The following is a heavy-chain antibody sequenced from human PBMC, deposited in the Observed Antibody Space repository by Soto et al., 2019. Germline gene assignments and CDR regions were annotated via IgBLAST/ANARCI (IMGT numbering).Heavy chain of an antibody. V-gene: IGHV3-30-3*01. J-gene: IGHJ4*02. D-gene: IGHD6-13*01. Sequence: PGGSLRLSCAASGFTFSSYAMHWVRQAPGKGLEWVAVISYDGSNKYYAGSVKGRFTISRDNSKNTLYLQMNSLRAEDTAVYYCARLAGSGFLAAAGNFWGQGTLVTVPQ. CDR1: GFTFSSYA. CDR3: ARLAGSGFLAAAGNF. CDR2: ISYDGSNK.